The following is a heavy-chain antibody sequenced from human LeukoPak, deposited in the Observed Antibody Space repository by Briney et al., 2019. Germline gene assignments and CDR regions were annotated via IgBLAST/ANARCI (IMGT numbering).Heavy chain of an antibody. CDR2: IYYSGST. D-gene: IGHD4-17*01. Sequence: SETLSLTCTVSGDSISTSNSYWGWIRQPPGKGLEWIGSIYYSGSTYYNPSLKSRVTISVDTSKNQFSLKLSSVTAADTAVYYCASHDYGDYYLPDYWGQGTLVTVSS. J-gene: IGHJ4*02. CDR1: GDSISTSNSY. V-gene: IGHV4-39*07. CDR3: ASHDYGDYYLPDY.